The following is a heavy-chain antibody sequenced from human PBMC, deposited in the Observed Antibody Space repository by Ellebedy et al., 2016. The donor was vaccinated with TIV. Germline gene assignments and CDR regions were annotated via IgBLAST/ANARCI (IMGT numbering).Heavy chain of an antibody. V-gene: IGHV3-30*03. D-gene: IGHD3-3*01. CDR2: ISYDGSNK. CDR3: ARGGPFWSGYLNAQREYFQH. J-gene: IGHJ1*01. Sequence: GESLKISXAASGFTFSSYGMHWVRQAPGKGLEWVAVISYDGSNKYYADSVKGRFTISRDNSKNTLYLQMNSLRAEDTAVYYCARGGPFWSGYLNAQREYFQHWGQGTLVTVSS. CDR1: GFTFSSYG.